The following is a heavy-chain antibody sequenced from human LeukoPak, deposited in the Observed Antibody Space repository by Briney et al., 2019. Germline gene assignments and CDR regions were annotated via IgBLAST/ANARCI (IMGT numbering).Heavy chain of an antibody. J-gene: IGHJ6*02. CDR1: GYTFTIYD. CDR2: VNPNSGGT. D-gene: IGHD3-3*01. Sequence: ASVKLSCKASGYTFTIYDINWVRQAPGQGLEWVGWVNPNSGGTVYAQNFECRVTMTRDTSIGTAYMELNSLRSEDTAVYYCARGAIFGVTTRVYGMDVWGQGTTVTVSS. V-gene: IGHV1-8*01. CDR3: ARGAIFGVTTRVYGMDV.